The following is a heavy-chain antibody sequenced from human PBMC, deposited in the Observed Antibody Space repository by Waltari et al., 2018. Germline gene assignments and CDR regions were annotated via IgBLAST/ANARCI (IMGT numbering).Heavy chain of an antibody. J-gene: IGHJ4*02. D-gene: IGHD3-22*01. Sequence: QVQLVESGGGVVQPGGSLRLSCAASGFTFSSYGMHWVRQAPGKGLEWVAFIRYYGSNKYYADSVKGRFTISRDNSKNTLYLQMNSLRAEDTAVYYCAKSLYYYDSSGPEDYWGQGTLVTVSS. V-gene: IGHV3-30*02. CDR1: GFTFSSYG. CDR3: AKSLYYYDSSGPEDY. CDR2: IRYYGSNK.